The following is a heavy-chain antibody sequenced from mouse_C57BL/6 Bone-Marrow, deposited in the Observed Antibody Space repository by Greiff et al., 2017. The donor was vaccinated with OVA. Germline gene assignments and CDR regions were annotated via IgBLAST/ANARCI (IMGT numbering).Heavy chain of an antibody. V-gene: IGHV1-53*01. CDR1: GYTFTSYW. J-gene: IGHJ3*01. CDR2: INPSNGGT. D-gene: IGHD1-1*01. Sequence: QVQLQQPGTELVKPGASVKLSCKASGYTFTSYWMHWVKQRPGQGLEWIGNINPSNGGTNYNEKFKSKATLTVDKSSSTAYMQLSSLTSEDSAVYDCARSGITTVVAEAYWGQGTLVTVSA. CDR3: ARSGITTVVAEAY.